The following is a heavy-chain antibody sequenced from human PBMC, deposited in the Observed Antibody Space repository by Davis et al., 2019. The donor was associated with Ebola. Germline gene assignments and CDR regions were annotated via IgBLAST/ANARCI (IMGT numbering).Heavy chain of an antibody. Sequence: SETLSLTCTVSGGSVSNSAYYWNWIRQSPGKGLEWIGYIYYSGATNYDPSLKSRVTFAVDTSKNQFSLRLNSATAADTAVYYCAGGPVGATTADYWGQGTLVTVSS. CDR3: AGGPVGATTADY. V-gene: IGHV4-61*08. CDR2: IYYSGAT. J-gene: IGHJ4*02. D-gene: IGHD1-26*01. CDR1: GGSVSNSAYY.